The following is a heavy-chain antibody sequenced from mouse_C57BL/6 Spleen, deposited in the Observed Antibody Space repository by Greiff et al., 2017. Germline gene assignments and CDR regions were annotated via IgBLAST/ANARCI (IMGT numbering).Heavy chain of an antibody. J-gene: IGHJ4*01. CDR2: INPSSGYT. Sequence: VKLVESGAELARPGASVKMSCKASGYTFTSYTMHWVKQRPGQGLEWIGYINPSSGYTKYNQKFKDKATLTADKSSSTAYMQLSSLTSEDSAVYYCASGGSRDYAMDYWGQGTSVTVSS. CDR1: GYTFTSYT. CDR3: ASGGSRDYAMDY. V-gene: IGHV1-4*01. D-gene: IGHD1-1*01.